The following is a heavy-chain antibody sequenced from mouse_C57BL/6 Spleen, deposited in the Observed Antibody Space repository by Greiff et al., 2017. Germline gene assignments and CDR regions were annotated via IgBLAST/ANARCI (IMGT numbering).Heavy chain of an antibody. V-gene: IGHV1-69*01. CDR3: ARGGLGTGDY. J-gene: IGHJ2*01. D-gene: IGHD3-3*01. Sequence: VQLQQPGAELVMPGASVKLSCKASGYTFTSYWMHWVKQRPGQGLEWIGEIDPSDSYTNYNQKFKGKSTLTVDKSSSTAYMQLSSLTSEDSAVYYCARGGLGTGDYWGQGTTLTVSS. CDR2: IDPSDSYT. CDR1: GYTFTSYW.